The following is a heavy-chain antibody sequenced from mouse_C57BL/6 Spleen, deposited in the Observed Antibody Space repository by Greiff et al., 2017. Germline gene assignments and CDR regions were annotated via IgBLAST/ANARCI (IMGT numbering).Heavy chain of an antibody. CDR1: GYTFTSYW. D-gene: IGHD1-1*01. CDR2: IDPSDSDT. J-gene: IGHJ2*01. CDR3: ARSSRDYYGSSYMYYFDY. Sequence: VQLQQPGAELVRPGSSVKLSCKASGYTFTSYWMHWVKQRPIQGLEWIGNIDPSDSDTPYNQKFKDKATLTVDKSSSTAYMQLSSLTSEDSAVYYCARSSRDYYGSSYMYYFDYWGQGTTLTVSS. V-gene: IGHV1-52*01.